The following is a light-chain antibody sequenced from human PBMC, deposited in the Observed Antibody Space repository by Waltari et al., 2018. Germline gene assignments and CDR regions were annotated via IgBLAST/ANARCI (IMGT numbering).Light chain of an antibody. J-gene: IGKJ1*01. CDR1: QSVGRN. V-gene: IGKV3-15*01. CDR2: GAS. CDR3: QQYDSWPRT. Sequence: EIVMTQSPATLYVSPGERATLSCRASQSVGRNLAWYQQKPGQAPRLLIYGASTRATGIPVRFSGSGSGTEFTVTISSLQSEDFAVYYCQQYDSWPRTFGQGTRVEIK.